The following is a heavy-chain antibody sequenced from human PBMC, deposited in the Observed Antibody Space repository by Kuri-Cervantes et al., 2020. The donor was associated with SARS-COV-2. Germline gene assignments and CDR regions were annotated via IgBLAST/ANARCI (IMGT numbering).Heavy chain of an antibody. J-gene: IGHJ3*02. CDR2: ISSSSSYI. Sequence: GESPKISCAASGFTFSSYSMNWVRRAPGKGLEWVSSISSSSSYIYYADSVKGRFTISRDNAKNSLYLQMNSLRAEDTAVYYCARDYCSSTSCDNDAFDIWGQGTMVTVSS. D-gene: IGHD2-2*02. CDR3: ARDYCSSTSCDNDAFDI. CDR1: GFTFSSYS. V-gene: IGHV3-21*01.